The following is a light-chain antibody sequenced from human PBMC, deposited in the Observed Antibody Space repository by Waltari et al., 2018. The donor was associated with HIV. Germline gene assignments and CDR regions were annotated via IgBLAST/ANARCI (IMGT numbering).Light chain of an antibody. CDR2: EDT. Sequence: FMLTQPHSMSASPGTTVTISCTRTSGTIASNAVQWSQQRPGGPPTTVVFEDTQRPSGVPERFSGSIDSSSNSASLTISGLKTEDEADYYCQSYDTTNHLIFGGGTKVTVL. J-gene: IGLJ2*01. CDR3: QSYDTTNHLI. CDR1: SGTIASNA. V-gene: IGLV6-57*04.